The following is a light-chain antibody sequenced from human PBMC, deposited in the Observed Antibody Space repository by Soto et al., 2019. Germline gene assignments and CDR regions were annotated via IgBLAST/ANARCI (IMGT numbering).Light chain of an antibody. Sequence: EIVLTQSPGTLSLSPGERATLSCRASQSVSSSYLAWYQHKPGQAPRLLIYGASSRATGIPDRFSGSGSGTEFTLTISRLQSEDFAVYYCQHYNNWPPWTFGQGTKVDI. CDR3: QHYNNWPPWT. CDR2: GAS. J-gene: IGKJ1*01. CDR1: QSVSSSY. V-gene: IGKV3-20*01.